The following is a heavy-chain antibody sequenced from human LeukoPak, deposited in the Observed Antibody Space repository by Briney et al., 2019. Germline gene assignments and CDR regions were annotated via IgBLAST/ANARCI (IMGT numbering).Heavy chain of an antibody. J-gene: IGHJ4*02. CDR1: GGSFSGYY. V-gene: IGHV4-34*01. CDR2: INHSGST. D-gene: IGHD3-16*02. Sequence: PSETLPLTCAVYGGSFSGYYWSWIRQPPGKGLEWIGEINHSGSTNYNPSLKSRVTISVDTSKNQFSLKLSSVTAADTAVYYCARGRKIGSSYTPWSCYFDYWGQGTLVTVSS. CDR3: ARGRKIGSSYTPWSCYFDY.